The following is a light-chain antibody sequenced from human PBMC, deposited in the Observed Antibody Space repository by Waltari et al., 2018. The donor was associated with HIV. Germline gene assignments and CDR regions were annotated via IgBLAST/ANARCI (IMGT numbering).Light chain of an antibody. Sequence: SYELTQPPSVSVSPGQTASITCSGDKLEDKYVCWYQQKPGQSPVLVIYQDSKRPSGFPERFAGSNSGNTATLTISGTQAMDEADYYCQAWDSSSWVFGGGTKLTVL. CDR3: QAWDSSSWV. V-gene: IGLV3-1*01. CDR2: QDS. J-gene: IGLJ3*02. CDR1: KLEDKY.